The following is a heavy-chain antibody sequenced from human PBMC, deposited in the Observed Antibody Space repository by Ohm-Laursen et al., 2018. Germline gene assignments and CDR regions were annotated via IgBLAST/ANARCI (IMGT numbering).Heavy chain of an antibody. J-gene: IGHJ5*02. CDR3: ARPHCSSTSCYLWFDL. Sequence: ASVKVSCKASGYIFTDYGIAWVRQAPGQGLEWMGWIGAYSGNTNYAQRFQGRVTMTTDTSTSTAYMELRSLRSDDTAVYYCARPHCSSTSCYLWFDLWGQGTLAIVSS. V-gene: IGHV1-18*01. CDR1: GYIFTDYG. D-gene: IGHD2-2*01. CDR2: IGAYSGNT.